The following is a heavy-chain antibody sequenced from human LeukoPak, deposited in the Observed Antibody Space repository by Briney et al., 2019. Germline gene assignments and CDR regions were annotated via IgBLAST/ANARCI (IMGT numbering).Heavy chain of an antibody. CDR1: GFTFNTYG. Sequence: GRSLRLSCAASGFTFNTYGMHWVRQAPGRGLEWVALIWYDGSNKLYADSVKGRFTISRDNAKNSLYLQMNSLRAEDTAVYYCARYGSGFYSMDNDYWGQGTLVTVSS. CDR3: ARYGSGFYSMDNDY. V-gene: IGHV3-33*04. D-gene: IGHD3-3*01. J-gene: IGHJ4*02. CDR2: IWYDGSNK.